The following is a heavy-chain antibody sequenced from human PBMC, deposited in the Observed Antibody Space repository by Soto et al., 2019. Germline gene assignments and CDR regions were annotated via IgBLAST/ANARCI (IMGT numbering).Heavy chain of an antibody. CDR3: ARDGSGSYHYYYYGMDV. CDR2: IIPIFGTA. CDR1: GGTFSSYA. D-gene: IGHD3-10*01. J-gene: IGHJ6*02. Sequence: QVQLVQSGAEVKKPGSSVKVSCKASGGTFSSYAISWVRQAPGQGLEWMGGIIPIFGTANYAQKFQGRVTITADEPTSTAYMELSSLRSEDTAVYYCARDGSGSYHYYYYGMDVWGQGTTVTVSS. V-gene: IGHV1-69*12.